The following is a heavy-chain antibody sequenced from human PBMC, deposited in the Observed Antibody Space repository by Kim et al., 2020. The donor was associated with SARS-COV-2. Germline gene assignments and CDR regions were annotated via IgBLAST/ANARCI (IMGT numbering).Heavy chain of an antibody. V-gene: IGHV4-59*13. CDR1: GGSISSYY. CDR2: IYYSGST. CDR3: ARAGNWKWLRHYGMDV. D-gene: IGHD5-12*01. J-gene: IGHJ6*02. Sequence: SETLSLTCTVSGGSISSYYWSWIRQPPGKGLEWIGYIYYSGSTNYNPSLKSRVTISVDTSKNQFSLKLSSVTAADTAVYYCARAGNWKWLRHYGMDVWGQGTRVTVSS.